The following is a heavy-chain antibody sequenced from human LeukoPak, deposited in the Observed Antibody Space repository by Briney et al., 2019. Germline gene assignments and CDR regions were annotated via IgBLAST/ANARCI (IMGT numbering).Heavy chain of an antibody. J-gene: IGHJ4*02. CDR2: IYYSGST. V-gene: IGHV4-59*01. Sequence: SETLSLTCTVPGGSISSYYWSWIRQPPGKGLEWIGYIYYSGSTNYNPSLKSRVTISVDTAKNQFSLKLSYVSAADTVVYSCARTTITFDYWGQGTLVTVSS. CDR3: ARTTITFDY. D-gene: IGHD4-11*01. CDR1: GGSISSYY.